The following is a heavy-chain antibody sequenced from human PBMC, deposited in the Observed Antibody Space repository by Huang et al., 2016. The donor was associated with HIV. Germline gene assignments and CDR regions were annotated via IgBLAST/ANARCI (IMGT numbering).Heavy chain of an antibody. Sequence: DEHLVESGGGLVQPGGSVTITCEVSGFNFKNYWMNWVRQAAGKGLEVVANIRGDGSEKNYVDSVKGRFTIFRDNAKNLLYLQMKSLRAEDTSVYYCATNLQIVVVPPDMGYDAFDMWGQGTMVTVSS. CDR1: GFNFKNYW. CDR2: IRGDGSEK. CDR3: ATNLQIVVVPPDMGYDAFDM. J-gene: IGHJ3*02. V-gene: IGHV3-7*01. D-gene: IGHD2-2*01.